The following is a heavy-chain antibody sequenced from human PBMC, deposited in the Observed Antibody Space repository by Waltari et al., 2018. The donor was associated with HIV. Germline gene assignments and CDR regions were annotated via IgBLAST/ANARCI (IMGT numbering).Heavy chain of an antibody. CDR3: VKDGASTIFGVLNGMDV. CDR1: GITFDAYA. V-gene: IGHV3-9*01. J-gene: IGHJ6*02. CDR2: ISWNSGDI. D-gene: IGHD3-3*01. Sequence: EVQLVESGGGSVQPGRSLRLSCTASGITFDAYAMHWVRQPPGKGLEWVSGISWNSGDIAYADSVKGRFTISRDNTKNSLFLQMNSVRVEDTALYYCVKDGASTIFGVLNGMDVWGQGTTVTVSS.